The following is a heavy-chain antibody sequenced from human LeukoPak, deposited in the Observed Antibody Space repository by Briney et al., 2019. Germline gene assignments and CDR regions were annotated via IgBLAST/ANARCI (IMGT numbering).Heavy chain of an antibody. Sequence: GASVKVSCKASGYAFTSYDINWVRQATGQGLEWMGWMNPNSGNTGYAQKFQGRVTMTRNTSISTAYMELSSLRSEDTAVYYCATVPGYSSSWYYFDYWGQGTLVTVSS. CDR2: MNPNSGNT. J-gene: IGHJ4*02. D-gene: IGHD6-13*01. CDR1: GYAFTSYD. V-gene: IGHV1-8*01. CDR3: ATVPGYSSSWYYFDY.